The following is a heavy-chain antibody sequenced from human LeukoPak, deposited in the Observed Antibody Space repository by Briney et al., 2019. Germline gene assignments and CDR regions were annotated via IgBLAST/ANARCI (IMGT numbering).Heavy chain of an antibody. Sequence: SETLSLTCAVYGGSFSTYYWSWIRQPPGKGLEWIGEINHSGSTNYNPSLKSRLTISVDTSKNQFSLKLSSVTAADTAVYYCARYYTDYSNYFGVDYWGQGTLVTVSS. J-gene: IGHJ4*02. CDR2: INHSGST. CDR3: ARYYTDYSNYFGVDY. CDR1: GGSFSTYY. V-gene: IGHV4-34*09. D-gene: IGHD4-11*01.